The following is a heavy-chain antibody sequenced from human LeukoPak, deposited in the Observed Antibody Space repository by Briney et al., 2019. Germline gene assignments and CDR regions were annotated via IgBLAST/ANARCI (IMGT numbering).Heavy chain of an antibody. CDR1: GGSISTTNW. CDR2: IYHSASG. Sequence: SGTLSLTCAVSGGSISTTNWWSWVRQPPGKGLEWVGEIYHSASGNYNASLKSRVTISIDKSKNQFSLKLNSVTAADTAVYYCASHLECGGDCYSDYWGQGTLVTVSS. CDR3: ASHLECGGDCYSDY. D-gene: IGHD2-21*02. V-gene: IGHV4-4*02. J-gene: IGHJ4*02.